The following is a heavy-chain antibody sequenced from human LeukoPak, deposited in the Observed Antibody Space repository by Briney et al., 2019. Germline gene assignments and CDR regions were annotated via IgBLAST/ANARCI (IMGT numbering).Heavy chain of an antibody. CDR1: GASISSYY. D-gene: IGHD2-2*01. CDR2: IYYNGVT. Sequence: PSETLSLTYTVSGASISSYYWSWIRQPPGQGLEWIGYIYYNGVTNYNPSLRSRVTISVDTSKNQFSLKLSSVTAADTAVYYCARDPGYCSSTSCYLANWFDPWGQGTLVTVSS. V-gene: IGHV4-59*12. J-gene: IGHJ5*02. CDR3: ARDPGYCSSTSCYLANWFDP.